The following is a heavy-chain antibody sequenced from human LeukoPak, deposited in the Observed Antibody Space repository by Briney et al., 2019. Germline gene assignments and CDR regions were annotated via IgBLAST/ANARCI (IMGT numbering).Heavy chain of an antibody. CDR1: GFTFSSYW. CDR3: GKGPGYSVYDNLPHH. CDR2: ISDDGIKI. V-gene: IGHV3-30*18. J-gene: IGHJ5*02. Sequence: GGSLRLSCAASGFTFSSYWMSWVRQAPGKGLEGVAVISDDGIKIYYGDSVKGRFTISRDNSKNTLNLQMDSLRADDTAVYYCGKGPGYSVYDNLPHHWGQGTLVNVSS. D-gene: IGHD5/OR15-5a*01.